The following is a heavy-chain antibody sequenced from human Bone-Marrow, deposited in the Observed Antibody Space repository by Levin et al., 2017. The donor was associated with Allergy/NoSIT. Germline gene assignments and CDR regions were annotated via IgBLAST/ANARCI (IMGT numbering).Heavy chain of an antibody. J-gene: IGHJ4*02. V-gene: IGHV1-18*01. CDR2: IHPYNGNT. D-gene: IGHD3-10*01. CDR3: AREESPPTYGSGRLNYYFDS. CDR1: GYTFSSFG. Sequence: GESLKISCKASGYTFSSFGISWVRQAPGQGLEWMGWIHPYNGNTNSTKKLQGRVIMTTDTSTSTAYMELRSLRSDDTAVYYCAREESPPTYGSGRLNYYFDSWGQGTLVTVSS.